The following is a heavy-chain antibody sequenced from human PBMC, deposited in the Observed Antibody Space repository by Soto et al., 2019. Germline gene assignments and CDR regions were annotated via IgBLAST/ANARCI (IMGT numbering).Heavy chain of an antibody. CDR3: AKYGGVVLRYFDWLYD. CDR1: GFTFSSYA. D-gene: IGHD3-9*01. V-gene: IGHV3-23*01. CDR2: ISGSGGST. Sequence: GGSLRLSCAASGFTFSSYAMSWVRQAPGKGLEWVSAISGSGGSTYYADSVKGRFTISRDNSKNTLYLQMNSLRAEDTAVYYCAKYGGVVLRYFDWLYDWGQGTLVTVSS. J-gene: IGHJ4*02.